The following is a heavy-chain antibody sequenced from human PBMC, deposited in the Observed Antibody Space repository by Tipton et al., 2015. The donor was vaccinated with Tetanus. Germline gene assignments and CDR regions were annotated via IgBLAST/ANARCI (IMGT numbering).Heavy chain of an antibody. J-gene: IGHJ4*02. V-gene: IGHV6-1*01. Sequence: GLVKPSQTLSLTCAISGDSVSSNSAAWNWIRQSPSRGLEWLGRTYYRSKWYNDYAVSVKSRITINPDTSKNQFSLQLNSVTPGDTAVYYWARDSGHRVGAPRPQNPIDYGGQGTLVTVSS. CDR1: GDSVSSNSAA. D-gene: IGHD1-26*01. CDR3: ARDSGHRVGAPRPQNPIDY. CDR2: TYYRSKWYN.